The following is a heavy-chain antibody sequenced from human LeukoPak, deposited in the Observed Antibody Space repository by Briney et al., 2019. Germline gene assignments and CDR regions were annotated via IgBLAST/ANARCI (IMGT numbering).Heavy chain of an antibody. CDR2: IRYDGINK. Sequence: GGSLRLSCAASGFSFSAYAMYWVRQAPGKGPDWVALIRYDGINKYYGDSVKGRFTISRDNSKNMLYLQMNSLRAEDTAVYYCVKTGSGWYGDYWGQGARVTVSS. CDR3: VKTGSGWYGDY. J-gene: IGHJ4*02. V-gene: IGHV3-30*02. CDR1: GFSFSAYA. D-gene: IGHD6-13*01.